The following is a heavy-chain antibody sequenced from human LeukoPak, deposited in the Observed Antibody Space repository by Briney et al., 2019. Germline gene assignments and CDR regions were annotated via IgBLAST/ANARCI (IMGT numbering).Heavy chain of an antibody. CDR1: GGSISSSSYY. D-gene: IGHD6-19*01. Sequence: SETLSLTCTVSGGSISSSSYYWGWTRQPPGKGLEWIGSIYYSGSTYYNPSLKSRVTISVDTSKNQFSLRLSSVTAADTAVYYCARVSGQFYFYYYMDVWGKGTTVTISS. CDR3: ARVSGQFYFYYYMDV. V-gene: IGHV4-39*01. J-gene: IGHJ6*03. CDR2: IYYSGST.